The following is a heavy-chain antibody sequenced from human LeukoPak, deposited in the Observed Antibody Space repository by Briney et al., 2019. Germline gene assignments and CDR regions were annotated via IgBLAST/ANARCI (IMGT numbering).Heavy chain of an antibody. J-gene: IGHJ4*02. CDR1: GFTFGSYA. Sequence: GGSLRLSCAASGFTFGSYAMSWVRQAPGQGLEWVSYISGRGGSTFYADCVKGRLTISRDNSKNTLFLQMNSLRAEDTAVYYCARDGFGTGSNWGQGTLVTVSS. CDR3: ARDGFGTGSN. V-gene: IGHV3-23*01. D-gene: IGHD3-16*01. CDR2: ISGRGGST.